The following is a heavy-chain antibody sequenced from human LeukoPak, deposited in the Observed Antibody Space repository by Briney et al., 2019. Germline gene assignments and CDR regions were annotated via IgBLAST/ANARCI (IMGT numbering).Heavy chain of an antibody. CDR1: GFTFSNAW. J-gene: IGHJ3*02. CDR2: INWNGGST. V-gene: IGHV3-20*04. D-gene: IGHD1-26*01. CDR3: ARAGSGSYYRDAFDI. Sequence: GGSLRLSCAASGFTFSNAWMSWVRQAPGKGLEWVSGINWNGGSTGYADSVKGRFTISRDNAKNSLYLQMNSLRAEDTALYYCARAGSGSYYRDAFDIWGQGTMVTVSS.